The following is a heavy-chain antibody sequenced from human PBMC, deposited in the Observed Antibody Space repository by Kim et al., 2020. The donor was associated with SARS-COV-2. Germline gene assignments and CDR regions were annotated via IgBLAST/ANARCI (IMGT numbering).Heavy chain of an antibody. Sequence: DSVEGRFTIARDNSKNTLYLQMNSLRAGDTAVYYCARDEGGATGGWFDPWGQGTLVTVSS. CDR3: ARDEGGATGGWFDP. J-gene: IGHJ5*02. V-gene: IGHV3-30*07. D-gene: IGHD1-26*01.